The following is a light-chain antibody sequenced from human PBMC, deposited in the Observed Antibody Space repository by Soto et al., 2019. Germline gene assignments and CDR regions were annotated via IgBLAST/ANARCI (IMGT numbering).Light chain of an antibody. J-gene: IGLJ2*01. CDR3: SSYTSSSTPRV. Sequence: QSVLTQPASVSGSPGQSITISCTGTSSDVGGYNYVSWYQQHPGKAPKLMIYDVSNRPSGVSNRFSGAKSGNTASLTISGLQAEDEADYYCSSYTSSSTPRVFGGETKLTVL. CDR2: DVS. V-gene: IGLV2-14*01. CDR1: SSDVGGYNY.